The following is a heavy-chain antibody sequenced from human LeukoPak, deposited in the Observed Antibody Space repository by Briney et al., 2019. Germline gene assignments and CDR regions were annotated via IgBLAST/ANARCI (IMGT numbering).Heavy chain of an antibody. CDR1: GFTFDDYA. CDR2: ISWNSGSI. J-gene: IGHJ3*02. Sequence: GGSLRLSCAASGFTFDDYAMHWVRQAPGKGLEWVSGISWNSGSIGYADSVKGRFTISRDNTKNSLYLQMNSLRAEDTALYYCAKDTRYYYGSGSYQDDAFDIWGQGTMVTVSS. D-gene: IGHD3-10*01. V-gene: IGHV3-9*01. CDR3: AKDTRYYYGSGSYQDDAFDI.